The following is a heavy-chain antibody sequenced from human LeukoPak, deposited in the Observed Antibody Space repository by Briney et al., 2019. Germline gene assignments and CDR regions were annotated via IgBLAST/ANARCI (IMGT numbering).Heavy chain of an antibody. CDR1: GYTFTGYY. Sequence: ASVKVSCKASGYTFTGYYMHWVRQAPGQGLEWMGRINPNSGGTNYAQKFQGRATMTRDTSISTAYMELSRLRSDDTAVYYCAREECSGGSCYSGQYYYYGMDVWGQGTTVTVSS. J-gene: IGHJ6*02. CDR3: AREECSGGSCYSGQYYYYGMDV. D-gene: IGHD2-15*01. V-gene: IGHV1-2*06. CDR2: INPNSGGT.